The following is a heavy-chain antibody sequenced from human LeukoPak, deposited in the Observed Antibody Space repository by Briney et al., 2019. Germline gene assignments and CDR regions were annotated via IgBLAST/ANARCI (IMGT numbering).Heavy chain of an antibody. D-gene: IGHD3-10*01. CDR1: GGSISSGLYS. V-gene: IGHV4-30-2*01. CDR3: ARTSRINMVLDP. CDR2: IYHTGST. Sequence: PSETLSLTCDVSGGSISSGLYSWSWIRQPLGKGLEWIGYIYHTGSTYYNPSLKSRVTISVDKSKNQFSLKLSSVTAADTAVYYCARTSRINMVLDPWGQGTLVTVSS. J-gene: IGHJ5*02.